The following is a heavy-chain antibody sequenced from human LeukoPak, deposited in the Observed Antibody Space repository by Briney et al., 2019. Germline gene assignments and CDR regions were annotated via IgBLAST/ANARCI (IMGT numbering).Heavy chain of an antibody. Sequence: KTGGSLRLSCAASGFTFSSSSMNWVRQAPGKGLEWVSSISSSSTYIYYADSVKGRFTISRDNAKNSLYLQMNSLRAEDTAVYYCARTEKAARYFDYWGEGTLVTVSS. D-gene: IGHD2-15*01. CDR2: ISSSSTYI. J-gene: IGHJ4*02. CDR3: ARTEKAARYFDY. CDR1: GFTFSSSS. V-gene: IGHV3-21*01.